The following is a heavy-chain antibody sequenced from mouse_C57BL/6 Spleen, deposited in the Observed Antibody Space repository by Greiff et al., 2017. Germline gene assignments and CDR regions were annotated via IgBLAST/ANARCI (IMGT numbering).Heavy chain of an antibody. CDR1: GYTFTSYW. Sequence: VQLQQSGAELVKPGASVKLSCKASGYTFTSYWMHWVKQRPGRGLEWIGRNDPNSGGTKYNEKFKSKATLTVDKPSSTAYMQLSSLTSEDSAVYYCAQTGTGGDYLDYWGQGTTLTVSS. CDR3: AQTGTGGDYLDY. J-gene: IGHJ2*01. CDR2: NDPNSGGT. D-gene: IGHD4-1*01. V-gene: IGHV1-72*01.